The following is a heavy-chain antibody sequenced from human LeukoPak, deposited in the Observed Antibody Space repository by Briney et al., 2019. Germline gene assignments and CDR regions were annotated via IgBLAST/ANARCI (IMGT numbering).Heavy chain of an antibody. D-gene: IGHD1-26*01. Sequence: GASVKVSCKASGYTFTDYYIHWVRQAPGQRLEWMGWINPNSGGTNYAQNFQGRVTMTRDTYITTAYMDLSRLGLDDTAVYYCAVGRRTDFDYWGQGTLVTVSS. J-gene: IGHJ4*02. CDR1: GYTFTDYY. V-gene: IGHV1-2*02. CDR2: INPNSGGT. CDR3: AVGRRTDFDY.